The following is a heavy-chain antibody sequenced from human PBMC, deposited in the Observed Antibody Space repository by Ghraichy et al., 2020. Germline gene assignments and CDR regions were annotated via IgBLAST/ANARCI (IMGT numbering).Heavy chain of an antibody. D-gene: IGHD3-22*01. Sequence: GGSLRLSCAASGFTFSSYSMNWVRQAPGKGLEWVSYISSSSSTIYYADSVKGRFTISRDNAKNSLYLQMNSLRDEDTAVYYCARSRHYYDSSGYLYYFDYWGQGTLVTVSS. J-gene: IGHJ4*02. V-gene: IGHV3-48*02. CDR1: GFTFSSYS. CDR3: ARSRHYYDSSGYLYYFDY. CDR2: ISSSSSTI.